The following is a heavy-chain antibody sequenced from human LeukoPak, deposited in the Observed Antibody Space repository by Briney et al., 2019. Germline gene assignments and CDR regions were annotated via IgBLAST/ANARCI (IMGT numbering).Heavy chain of an antibody. D-gene: IGHD2-2*01. J-gene: IGHJ4*02. CDR3: ARRQRYFSSTSCHAFDY. CDR1: GYSFTSYW. Sequence: GESLKISCKGSGYSFTSYWIGWVRQMPGKGLEWMGIIYPGDSDTRYSPSFQGQVTISADKSISTAYLQWSSLKASDTAMYYCARRQRYFSSTSCHAFDYLGPGNPGHRSS. CDR2: IYPGDSDT. V-gene: IGHV5-51*01.